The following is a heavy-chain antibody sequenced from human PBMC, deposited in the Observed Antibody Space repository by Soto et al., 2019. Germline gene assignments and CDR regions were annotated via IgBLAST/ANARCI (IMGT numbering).Heavy chain of an antibody. D-gene: IGHD1-7*01. Sequence: QVQLQQWGAGLVKPSETLSLTCSISGGSLSGDFWAWIRQPPGKGLEWIGEIDQSGSTNYNPSLESRVGLSVDTSQNQFSLAVNSVPAADTAFYYCARVELQRRQALDIWGLGTLVTVSS. CDR1: GGSLSGDF. CDR2: IDQSGST. V-gene: IGHV4-34*01. CDR3: ARVELQRRQALDI. J-gene: IGHJ3*02.